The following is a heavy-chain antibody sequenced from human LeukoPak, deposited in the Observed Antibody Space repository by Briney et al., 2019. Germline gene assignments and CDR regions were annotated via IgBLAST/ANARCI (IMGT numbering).Heavy chain of an antibody. CDR2: IIPIFGTA. Sequence: SVKVSCKASGSTFSSYAISWVRQAPGQGLEWMGGIIPIFGTANYAQKFQGRVTITADESTSTAYMELSSLRSEDTAVYYCARDRNYGGTYTNDYWGQGTLVTVSS. V-gene: IGHV1-69*13. D-gene: IGHD4-23*01. CDR3: ARDRNYGGTYTNDY. CDR1: GSTFSSYA. J-gene: IGHJ4*02.